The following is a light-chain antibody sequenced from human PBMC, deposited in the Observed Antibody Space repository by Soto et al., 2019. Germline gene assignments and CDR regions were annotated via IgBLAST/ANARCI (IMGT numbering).Light chain of an antibody. Sequence: EFVLTQSPGTVSLSPGERATLSFMSSQTVRNNYLAWYQQKPGQAPRLLIYGASSRATGVPDRFSGSGSGTDFTLTISTLEPEDFAVYYCQQCGGLPLPFGQRTKVDI. CDR1: QTVRNNY. CDR2: GAS. V-gene: IGKV3-20*01. J-gene: IGKJ1*01. CDR3: QQCGGLPLP.